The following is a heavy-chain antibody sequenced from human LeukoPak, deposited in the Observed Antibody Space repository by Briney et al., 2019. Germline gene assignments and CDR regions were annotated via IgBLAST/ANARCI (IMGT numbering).Heavy chain of an antibody. V-gene: IGHV1-18*01. Sequence: AASVKVSCKASGYTFTSYGISWVRQAPGQGLEWMGWISAYNGNTNYAQKLQGRVTMTTDTSTSTAYMELRSLRSDDTAVYYCARPFSSSWDGYYYYYYGMDVWSQGTTVTVSS. CDR2: ISAYNGNT. J-gene: IGHJ6*02. CDR3: ARPFSSSWDGYYYYYYGMDV. CDR1: GYTFTSYG. D-gene: IGHD6-13*01.